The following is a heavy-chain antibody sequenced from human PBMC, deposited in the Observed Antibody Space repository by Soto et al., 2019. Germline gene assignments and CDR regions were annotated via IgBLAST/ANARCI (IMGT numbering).Heavy chain of an antibody. Sequence: PGGSLRLSCAASGFTFSSYSMNWVRQAPGKGLEWVSSISSSSSYIYYADSVKGRFTISRDNAKNSLYLQMNSLRAEDTAVYYCARYRVAADMSDFDYWGQGTQVTVSS. J-gene: IGHJ4*02. D-gene: IGHD6-13*01. CDR3: ARYRVAADMSDFDY. CDR2: ISSSSSYI. V-gene: IGHV3-21*01. CDR1: GFTFSSYS.